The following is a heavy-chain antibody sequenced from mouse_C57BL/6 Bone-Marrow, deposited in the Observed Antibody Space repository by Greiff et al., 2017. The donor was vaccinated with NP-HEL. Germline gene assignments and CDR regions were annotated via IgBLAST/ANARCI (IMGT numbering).Heavy chain of an antibody. J-gene: IGHJ4*01. Sequence: EVHLVESGGDLVKPGGSLKLSCAASGFTFSSYGMSWVRQTPDKRLEWVATISSGGSYTYYADSVKGRFTISRDNAKNTLYLQMSSLKSEDTAMYYCARHSGPYYAMDYWGQGTSVTVSS. CDR1: GFTFSSYG. CDR3: ARHSGPYYAMDY. V-gene: IGHV5-6*01. CDR2: ISSGGSYT.